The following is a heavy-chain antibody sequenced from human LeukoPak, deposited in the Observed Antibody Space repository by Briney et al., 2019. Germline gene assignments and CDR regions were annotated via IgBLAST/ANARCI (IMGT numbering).Heavy chain of an antibody. CDR3: AKDFFSGYGSYSYGAFDY. J-gene: IGHJ4*02. CDR1: GFTFSSYA. Sequence: GGSLRLSCAASGFTFSSYAMSWVRQAPGKGLGWVSAISNRGDTGSYADSVKGRFTMSRDNSKNTLSLQMNSLRADDTAVYYCAKDFFSGYGSYSYGAFDYWGQGILVTVSS. CDR2: ISNRGDTG. D-gene: IGHD5-18*01. V-gene: IGHV3-23*01.